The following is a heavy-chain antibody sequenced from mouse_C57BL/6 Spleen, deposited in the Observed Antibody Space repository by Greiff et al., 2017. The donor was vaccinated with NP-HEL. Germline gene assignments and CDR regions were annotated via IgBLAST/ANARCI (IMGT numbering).Heavy chain of an antibody. CDR3: SSYGNYVNYAMDY. J-gene: IGHJ4*01. CDR2: ISSGGSYT. CDR1: GFTFSSYG. V-gene: IGHV5-6*01. D-gene: IGHD2-1*01. Sequence: EVKLMESGGDLVKPGGSLKLSCAASGFTFSSYGMSWVRQTPDKRLEWVATISSGGSYTYYPDSVTGRFTISRDNAKTTLYLQMSSLKSEDTAMYYCSSYGNYVNYAMDYWGQGTSVTVSS.